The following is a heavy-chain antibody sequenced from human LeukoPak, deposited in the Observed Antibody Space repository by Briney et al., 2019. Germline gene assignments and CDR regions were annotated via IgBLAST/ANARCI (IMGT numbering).Heavy chain of an antibody. J-gene: IGHJ6*02. CDR3: ARGGFFDILTGYYQTQYYYPMDV. V-gene: IGHV3-30*03. CDR2: TSYDGGNK. D-gene: IGHD3-9*01. Sequence: GGSLRLSCEASGFMFSSYAIHWVRQAPGKGLEWVAVTSYDGGNKFCGDSVKGRFTISRDNSKNTLYLEVSSLRAEDTAVYYCARGGFFDILTGYYQTQYYYPMDVWGRGTTVTVSS. CDR1: GFMFSSYA.